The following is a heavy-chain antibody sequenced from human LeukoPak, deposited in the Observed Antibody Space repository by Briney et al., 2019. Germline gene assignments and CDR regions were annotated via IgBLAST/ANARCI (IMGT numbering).Heavy chain of an antibody. J-gene: IGHJ4*02. V-gene: IGHV1-46*01. CDR3: ARDRRSLAYCGGDCYSGEFDY. CDR1: GYTFTSYY. CDR2: INPSGGST. Sequence: ASVKVSCKASGYTFTSYYMHWVRQAPGQGLEWMGIINPSGGSTSYAQKFQGRVTMTRDTSTSTVYMELSSLRSEDTAVYYCARDRRSLAYCGGDCYSGEFDYWGQGTLVTVSS. D-gene: IGHD2-21*02.